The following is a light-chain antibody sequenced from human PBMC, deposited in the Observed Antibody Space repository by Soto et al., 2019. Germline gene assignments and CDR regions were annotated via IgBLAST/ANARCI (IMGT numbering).Light chain of an antibody. Sequence: DLQMTQSPSSLSASVGDRVTITCRASQSISNYLNWYQQKPGKAPKLLIYAASSLQSGVPSRFSGRGSGTDFTLTISSLQPEDFATYYCQQSFSTPPLTFGGGTKVEIK. J-gene: IGKJ4*01. CDR1: QSISNY. CDR3: QQSFSTPPLT. V-gene: IGKV1-39*01. CDR2: AAS.